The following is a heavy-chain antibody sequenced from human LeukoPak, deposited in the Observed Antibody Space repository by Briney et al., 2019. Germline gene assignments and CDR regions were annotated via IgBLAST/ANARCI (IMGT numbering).Heavy chain of an antibody. D-gene: IGHD6-13*01. CDR3: ARDGTAAGLYFDL. CDR2: IRQDGSEK. Sequence: AGTLSLSCEVSGFTFTDYWLNWLRQAPGKGPEWVASIRQDGSEKTYVDSVKGRFTISRDNTKNSLSLQLNGLRAEDTAVYYCARDGTAAGLYFDLWGQGTLVTVSS. J-gene: IGHJ4*01. CDR1: GFTFTDYW. V-gene: IGHV3-7*01.